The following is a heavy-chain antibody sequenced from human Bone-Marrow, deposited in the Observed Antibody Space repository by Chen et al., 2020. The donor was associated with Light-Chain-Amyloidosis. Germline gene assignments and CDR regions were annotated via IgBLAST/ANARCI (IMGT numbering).Heavy chain of an antibody. V-gene: IGHV3-7*01. CDR2: INRDGSEK. Sequence: EVKLVESGGGLVQPGGSLRLSCPASEVPFRNYWMSWVRQAPGKGLEWVANINRDGSEKNDVDSVKGRFTISRDNAKNSLALQMNRLRAEDTAVYYCSRMDDYSSGYPIDYWGQGTLVAVSS. CDR1: EVPFRNYW. D-gene: IGHD3-22*01. CDR3: SRMDDYSSGYPIDY. J-gene: IGHJ4*02.